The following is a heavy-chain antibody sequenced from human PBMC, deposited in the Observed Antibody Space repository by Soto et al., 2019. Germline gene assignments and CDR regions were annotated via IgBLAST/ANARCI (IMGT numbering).Heavy chain of an antibody. CDR3: ARDDGTYYDFWSGIDY. CDR2: ISGSGGST. J-gene: IGHJ4*02. V-gene: IGHV3-23*01. D-gene: IGHD3-3*01. Sequence: GGSLRLSCAASGFTFSSYAMSWVRQAPGKGLEWVSAISGSGGSTYYADSVKGRFTISRDNSKNTLYLQMNSLRAEDTAVYYCARDDGTYYDFWSGIDYWGQGTLVTVSS. CDR1: GFTFSSYA.